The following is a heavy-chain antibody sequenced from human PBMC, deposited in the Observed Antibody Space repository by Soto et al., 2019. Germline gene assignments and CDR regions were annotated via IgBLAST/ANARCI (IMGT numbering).Heavy chain of an antibody. J-gene: IGHJ6*02. Sequence: VQLVQSGAEVKKPGSSVKVSCKASGGTFSSYAISWVRQAPGQGLEWMGGIIPIFGTANYAQKFQGRVTITADESTSTAYMELSSLRSEDTAVYYCANTYYDFWSGYPRYYYGMDVWGQGTTVTVSS. CDR3: ANTYYDFWSGYPRYYYGMDV. CDR2: IIPIFGTA. D-gene: IGHD3-3*01. CDR1: GGTFSSYA. V-gene: IGHV1-69*01.